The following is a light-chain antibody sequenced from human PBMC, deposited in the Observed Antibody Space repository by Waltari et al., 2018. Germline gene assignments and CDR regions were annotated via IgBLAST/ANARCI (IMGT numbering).Light chain of an antibody. CDR1: SSDISDYNF. CDR3: SAYISRSISYVI. J-gene: IGLJ2*01. V-gene: IGLV2-14*03. CDR2: YVT. Sequence: QPALTQPASMSGSPGQSVTISCTGTSSDISDYNFVSWYQQHPGKVPKLIIYYVTNRAVVVSQCFSCSKAGNRAALTISGLQAEDEADYYCSAYISRSISYVIFGGGTKLTVL.